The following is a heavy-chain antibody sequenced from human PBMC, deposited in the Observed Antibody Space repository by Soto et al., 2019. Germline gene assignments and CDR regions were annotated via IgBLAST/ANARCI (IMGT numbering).Heavy chain of an antibody. V-gene: IGHV3-13*01. Sequence: PGGSLRLSCAASGFTFSNYDMHWVRQVTGKGLEWVSVIGTAGDTYYSGSVKGRFTISRENAKNSSYLQMNSLRADDTAVYYCARGHCSGCGCYNSYYYLMDGWGQGTTVTVSS. CDR1: GFTFSNYD. CDR3: ARGHCSGCGCYNSYYYLMDG. J-gene: IGHJ6*02. D-gene: IGHD2-15*01. CDR2: IGTAGDT.